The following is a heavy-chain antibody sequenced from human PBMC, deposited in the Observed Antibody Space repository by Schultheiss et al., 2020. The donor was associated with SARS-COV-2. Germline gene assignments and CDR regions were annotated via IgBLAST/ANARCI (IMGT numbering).Heavy chain of an antibody. V-gene: IGHV4-34*01. CDR1: GGFITNYY. J-gene: IGHJ4*02. CDR3: ARAPKYYYDSSGYYRYFDY. CDR2: INHSGST. D-gene: IGHD3-22*01. Sequence: SETLSLTCTVSGGFITNYYWSWIRQPPGKGLEWIGEINHSGSTNYNPSLKSRVTISVDTSKNQFSLKLSSVTAADTAVYYCARAPKYYYDSSGYYRYFDYWGQGTLVTVSS.